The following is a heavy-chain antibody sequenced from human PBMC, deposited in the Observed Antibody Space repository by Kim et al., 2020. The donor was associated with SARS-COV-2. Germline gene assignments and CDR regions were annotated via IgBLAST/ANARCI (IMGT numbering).Heavy chain of an antibody. V-gene: IGHV1-2*02. CDR3: ARVAYSGSYLGDFDY. D-gene: IGHD1-26*01. Sequence: QKCQGRVTMTRDTSISTAYMELSRLRSDDTAVYYCARVAYSGSYLGDFDYWGQGTLVTVSS. J-gene: IGHJ4*02.